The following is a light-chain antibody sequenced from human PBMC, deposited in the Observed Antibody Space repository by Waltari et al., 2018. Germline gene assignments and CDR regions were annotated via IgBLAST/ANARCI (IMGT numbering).Light chain of an antibody. V-gene: IGKV3-15*01. Sequence: EIVMTQSPATLSVSPGERAPLSCRATQSVSRDLAWYQHKPGQAPRLIIYGASTRIPSIPVRFSGSGSGTDFGLTISSLQSEDAAIYYCQQYNDWPQTFGGGTKVEIQ. CDR3: QQYNDWPQT. CDR2: GAS. CDR1: QSVSRD. J-gene: IGKJ4*01.